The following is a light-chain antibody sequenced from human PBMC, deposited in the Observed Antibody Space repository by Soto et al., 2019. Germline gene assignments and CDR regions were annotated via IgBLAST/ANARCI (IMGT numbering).Light chain of an antibody. CDR3: QQYGSSPWT. CDR1: QSVGTF. Sequence: EIVMTHSPATLSVSPGERATLSCRASQSVGTFFAWYQQKPGQAPRLLIYDASNRATGIPARFSGSGSGTDFTLTISRLEPEDFAVYYCQQYGSSPWTFCQGTKVDI. V-gene: IGKV3-20*01. J-gene: IGKJ1*01. CDR2: DAS.